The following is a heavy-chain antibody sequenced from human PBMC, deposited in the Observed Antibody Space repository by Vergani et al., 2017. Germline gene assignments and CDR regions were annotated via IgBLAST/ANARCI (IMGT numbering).Heavy chain of an antibody. CDR1: GLIFSIQW. CDR2: IKQDGSEK. J-gene: IGHJ4*02. Sequence: EVQLVESGGGLVKRGGSLRLSCAASGLIFSIQWMSWVRQAPGKGLEWVANIKQDGSEKYYVDSVKGRFTISRDNAKNSLYLQMNSLRAEDTAVYYCASFRDYFDYWGQGTLVTVSS. CDR3: ASFRDYFDY. V-gene: IGHV3-7*01.